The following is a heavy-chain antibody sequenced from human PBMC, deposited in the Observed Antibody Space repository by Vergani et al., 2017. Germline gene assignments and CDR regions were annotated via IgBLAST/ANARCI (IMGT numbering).Heavy chain of an antibody. CDR2: IDPNSVDT. D-gene: IGHD1-26*01. J-gene: IGHJ4*02. CDR3: ARVTEWGELLKF. CDR1: GFTFTSYH. Sequence: QVQLVQSGAEVKKPGASVGVSCKASGFTFTSYHIHWVRQAPGQGLDWLGRIDPNSVDTRYSQRFQDRVTITRDTSINTAYMDLSRLKSDDTAFYYCARVTEWGELLKFWGQGTLVTVSS. V-gene: IGHV1-2*06.